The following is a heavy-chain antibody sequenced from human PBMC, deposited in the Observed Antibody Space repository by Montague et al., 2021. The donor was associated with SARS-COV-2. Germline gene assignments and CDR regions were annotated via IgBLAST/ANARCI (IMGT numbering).Heavy chain of an antibody. CDR2: IYYSGST. CDR3: ARVGRQQLVRLSGMDV. CDR1: GGSISSSSYY. D-gene: IGHD6-13*01. J-gene: IGHJ6*02. V-gene: IGHV4-39*07. Sequence: SETLSLTCTVSGGSISSSSYYWGWIRQPPGKGLEWIGSIYYSGSTYYNPSLKSRVTISADTSKNQFSLKLSSVTAADTAVYYCARVGRQQLVRLSGMDVWGQGTTVTVSS.